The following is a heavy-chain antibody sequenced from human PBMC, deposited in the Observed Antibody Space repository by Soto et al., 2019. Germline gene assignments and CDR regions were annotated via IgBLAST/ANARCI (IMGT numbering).Heavy chain of an antibody. Sequence: ASVKGSWKASGYAFTSYYIHWVRQAPGQGLEWMGIINPSGGSTIYAQKFQGRVTMTRDTSTSTVYMELSSLRSEDTAVYYCARVPPTRQWLYYFDYWGQGTLVTVSS. J-gene: IGHJ4*02. D-gene: IGHD6-19*01. CDR3: ARVPPTRQWLYYFDY. V-gene: IGHV1-46*01. CDR1: GYAFTSYY. CDR2: INPSGGST.